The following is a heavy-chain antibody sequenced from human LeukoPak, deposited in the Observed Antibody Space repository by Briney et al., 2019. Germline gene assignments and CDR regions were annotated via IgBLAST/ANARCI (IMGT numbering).Heavy chain of an antibody. CDR2: FDPEDDET. CDR3: ATCLKYYSDASGYYKNDS. CDR1: GYTLSELS. J-gene: IGHJ4*02. V-gene: IGHV1-24*01. D-gene: IGHD3-22*01. Sequence: ASVKVSCKVSGYTLSELSMHWVRQAPGKGLQWMGGFDPEDDETIYAQNLQGRFTMTEDTSTDTAYMELSSLRSEDTAVYYCATCLKYYSDASGYYKNDSWGQGTLVTVSS.